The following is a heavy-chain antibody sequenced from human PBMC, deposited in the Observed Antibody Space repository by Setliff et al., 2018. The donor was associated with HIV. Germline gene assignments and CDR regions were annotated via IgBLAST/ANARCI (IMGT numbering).Heavy chain of an antibody. D-gene: IGHD2-15*01. V-gene: IGHV1-69*13. Sequence: GASVKVSCKASGDTFSSYTISWVRQAPGQGLEWMGGIVPIFGTPNYAQKFKGRLTITADESTSTVYMELSSLRSEDTAVYFCARDSRDIVVVIAPEPEPYYYYGMDVWGEGTTVTVSS. CDR1: GDTFSSYT. CDR3: ARDSRDIVVVIAPEPEPYYYYGMDV. J-gene: IGHJ6*04. CDR2: IVPIFGTP.